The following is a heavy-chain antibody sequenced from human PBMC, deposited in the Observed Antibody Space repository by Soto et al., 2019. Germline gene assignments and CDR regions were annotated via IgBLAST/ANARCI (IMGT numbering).Heavy chain of an antibody. CDR2: HYSGGST. D-gene: IGHD1-26*01. CDR1: GFSVSSNY. J-gene: IGHJ5*02. CDR3: ARHRHPSGTAGATSPLDP. V-gene: IGHV3-53*01. Sequence: GSLRRSCAISGFSVSSNYLSWVRQAPGKGLEWVSVHYSGGSTYYADSVQGRFTISRDKSNNTLYLQMRRVRDEDTAVYFCARHRHPSGTAGATSPLDPWGQGTPVTVSS.